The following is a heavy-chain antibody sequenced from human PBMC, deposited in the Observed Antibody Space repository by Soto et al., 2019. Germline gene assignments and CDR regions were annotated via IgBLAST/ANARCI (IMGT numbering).Heavy chain of an antibody. CDR2: IKQDGSQK. D-gene: IGHD4-17*01. Sequence: EVRLVESGGGLVQPGGSLRLSCAASGFTLSSYWMNWVRLAPGKGLEWVANIKQDGSQKNYVDSVKGRFTISRDNAKNSLYLQMSSLRAEDTAVYYCMTSVTTHDYWGQGTLVTVSS. CDR3: MTSVTTHDY. CDR1: GFTLSSYW. V-gene: IGHV3-7*01. J-gene: IGHJ4*02.